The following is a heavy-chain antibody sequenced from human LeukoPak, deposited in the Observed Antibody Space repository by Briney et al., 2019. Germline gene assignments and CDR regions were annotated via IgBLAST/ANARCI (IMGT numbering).Heavy chain of an antibody. CDR3: AKGLRFLEWPPNYMDV. CDR1: GFTFSSYA. J-gene: IGHJ6*03. Sequence: GGSLRLSCAASGFTFSSYAMSWVRQAPGKGLEWVSAISGSGGSTFYADSVKGRFTLSRDNSKNTLYLQMNSLRAEDTAVYYCAKGLRFLEWPPNYMDVWGKGTTVTVSS. CDR2: ISGSGGST. D-gene: IGHD3-3*01. V-gene: IGHV3-23*01.